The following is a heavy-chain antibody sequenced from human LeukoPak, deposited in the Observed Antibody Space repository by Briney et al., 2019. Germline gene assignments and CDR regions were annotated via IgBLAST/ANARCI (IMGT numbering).Heavy chain of an antibody. CDR1: GFTFSSYW. CDR2: IDNGGIYT. D-gene: IGHD3-22*01. J-gene: IGHJ4*02. CDR3: ARDLPISDSSGYYLDY. Sequence: PGESLSLSCAASGFTFSSYWMHWVRQAPGKGLEWVSRIDNGGIYTSYADSVKGRFTISRDNAKNTLHLQMSSLRAEDTAVYYCARDLPISDSSGYYLDYWGQGAVVTVSS. V-gene: IGHV3-74*01.